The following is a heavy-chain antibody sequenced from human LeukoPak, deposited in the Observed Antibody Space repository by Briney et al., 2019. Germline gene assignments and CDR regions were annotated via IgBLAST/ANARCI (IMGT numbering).Heavy chain of an antibody. D-gene: IGHD1-14*01. CDR3: TTPFDP. V-gene: IGHV3-30*02. J-gene: IGHJ5*02. CDR2: IRYDGSNK. Sequence: PGGSLRLSCAASGFTFSTYGMLWVRQAPGQGPEWVALIRYDGSNKYYADSVKGRFTISRDNSKNTLYLQMNSLRVEDTAMYYCTTPFDPWGQGTLVTVSS. CDR1: GFTFSTYG.